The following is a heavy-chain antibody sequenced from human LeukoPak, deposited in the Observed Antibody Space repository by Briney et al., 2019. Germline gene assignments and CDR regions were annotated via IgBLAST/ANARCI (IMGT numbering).Heavy chain of an antibody. CDR2: IYYSGST. CDR3: ARFTIFGGFDP. V-gene: IGHV4-39*01. D-gene: IGHD3-3*01. J-gene: IGHJ5*02. CDR1: GGSISSSSYY. Sequence: SETLSLTCTVSGGSISSSSYYWGWIRQPPGKGLEWIGSIYYSGSTYYNPSLKSRVTISVDTSKNQFSLKLSSVTAAGTAVYYCARFTIFGGFDPWGQGTLVTVSS.